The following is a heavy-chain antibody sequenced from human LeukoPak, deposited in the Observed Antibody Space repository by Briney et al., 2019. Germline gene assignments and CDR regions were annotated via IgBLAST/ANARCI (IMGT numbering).Heavy chain of an antibody. V-gene: IGHV1-69*05. D-gene: IGHD3-22*01. CDR1: GGTFSSYA. CDR2: IIPIFGTA. Sequence: SVKVSCKASGGTFSSYAISWVRQAPGQGLEWMGGIIPIFGTANYAQKFQGGVTITTDESTSTAYMELSSLRSEDTAVYYCASRFCTYYYDSSGCGGLDYWGQGTLVTVSS. J-gene: IGHJ4*02. CDR3: ASRFCTYYYDSSGCGGLDY.